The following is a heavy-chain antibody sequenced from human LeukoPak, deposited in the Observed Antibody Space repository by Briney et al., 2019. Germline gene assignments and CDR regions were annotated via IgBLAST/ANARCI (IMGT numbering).Heavy chain of an antibody. CDR1: GYLFTSYY. D-gene: IGHD2/OR15-2a*01. CDR3: ARELSGGYFDY. V-gene: IGHV1-46*01. J-gene: IGHJ4*02. CDR2: TNPREGNT. Sequence: GASVKDSCKASGYLFTSYYMHWVGQAPGQGPEWMGITNPREGNTNYAQMFRGRVTMTRDTSTNTVYMELSSLRSEDTAVYYCARELSGGYFDYWGRGILVTVSS.